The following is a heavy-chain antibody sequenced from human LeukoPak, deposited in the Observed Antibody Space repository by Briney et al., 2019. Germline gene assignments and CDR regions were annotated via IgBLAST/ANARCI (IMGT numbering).Heavy chain of an antibody. CDR1: GFTFSSYA. V-gene: IGHV3-30*02. D-gene: IGHD2-2*01. CDR2: IRYDGSNK. Sequence: PEGSLRLSCAASGFTFSSYAMSWVRQAPGKGLEWVAFIRYDGSNKYYADSVKGRFTISRDNSKNTLYLQMNSLRAEDTAVYYCAKGTISGIPAAIPFDYWGQGTLVTVSS. CDR3: AKGTISGIPAAIPFDY. J-gene: IGHJ4*02.